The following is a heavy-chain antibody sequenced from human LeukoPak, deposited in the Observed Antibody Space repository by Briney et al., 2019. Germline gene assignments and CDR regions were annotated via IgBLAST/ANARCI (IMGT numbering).Heavy chain of an antibody. V-gene: IGHV4-34*01. CDR3: ARGQILINY. CDR1: GGSFSGYY. J-gene: IGHJ4*02. D-gene: IGHD2-8*01. Sequence: SETLSLTCAVYGGSFSGYYWSWIRQPPGKGLEWIGEINHSGSTNHNPSLKSRVTISVDTSKNQFSLKLNSVTAADTAVYYCARGQILINYWGQGTLVTVSS. CDR2: INHSGST.